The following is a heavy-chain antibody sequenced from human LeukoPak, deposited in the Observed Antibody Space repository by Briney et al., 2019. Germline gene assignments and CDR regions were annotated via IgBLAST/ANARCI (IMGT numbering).Heavy chain of an antibody. CDR1: GLTFSSHV. V-gene: IGHV3-21*01. J-gene: IGHJ4*02. CDR3: AREEDSSWSNSRYIDY. Sequence: PGGSLRLSCAASGLTFSSHVMNWVRQAPGKGLEWVSSISSSSSYIYYADSVKGRFTISRDNTKNSLYLQMNSLRAEDTAVYYCAREEDSSWSNSRYIDYWGQGTLVTVSS. CDR2: ISSSSSYI. D-gene: IGHD6-13*01.